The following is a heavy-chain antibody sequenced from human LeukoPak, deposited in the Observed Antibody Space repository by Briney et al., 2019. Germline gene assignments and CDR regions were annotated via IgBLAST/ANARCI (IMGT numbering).Heavy chain of an antibody. CDR2: MYYSGST. V-gene: IGHV4-39*07. CDR3: AREYYFGLDV. Sequence: SETLSLTCTVSGDSISSDTYYWGWIRQPPGKGLEWIGCMYYSGSTYPNPSFKSRDTMSADTSKNEFFLKLSSVTAADTAVYYCAREYYFGLDVWGQGTTVTVSS. J-gene: IGHJ6*02. CDR1: GDSISSDTYY.